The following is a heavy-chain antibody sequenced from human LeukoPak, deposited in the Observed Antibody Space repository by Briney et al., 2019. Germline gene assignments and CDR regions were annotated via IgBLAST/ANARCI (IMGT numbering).Heavy chain of an antibody. D-gene: IGHD3-22*01. Sequence: GASVKVSCKASGYTFTGYYMHWVRQAPGQGLEWMGIINPSGGSTSYAQKFQGRVTMTRDTSTSTVYMELSSLRSEDTAVYYCARDTSITMIVVARGPYFDYWGQGTLVTVSS. CDR3: ARDTSITMIVVARGPYFDY. V-gene: IGHV1-46*01. CDR1: GYTFTGYY. J-gene: IGHJ4*02. CDR2: INPSGGST.